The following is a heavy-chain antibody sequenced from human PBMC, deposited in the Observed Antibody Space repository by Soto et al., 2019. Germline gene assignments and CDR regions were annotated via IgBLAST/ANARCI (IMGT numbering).Heavy chain of an antibody. V-gene: IGHV3-66*01. CDR2: IYSGGST. J-gene: IGHJ6*02. CDR1: GFTFSSYY. Sequence: PGGSLRLSCAASGFTFSSYYMSWVRQAPGKGLEWVSVIYSGGSTYYADSVKGRFTISRDNSKNTLYLQMNSLRAEDTAVYYCAGPHYYDSSGDSEYYYYGMDVWGQGTTVTVSS. CDR3: AGPHYYDSSGDSEYYYYGMDV. D-gene: IGHD3-22*01.